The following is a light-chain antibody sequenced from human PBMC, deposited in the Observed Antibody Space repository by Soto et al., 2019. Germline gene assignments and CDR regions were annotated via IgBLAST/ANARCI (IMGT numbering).Light chain of an antibody. CDR3: SSYTSSNTFV. Sequence: QSVLAQPASVSGSPGHSIAISCTGTSSDVGRYNYVSWFQQHPGKAPKLMIYDVSNRPSGVSDRFSGSKSGNTASLTISGLQAEDEADYYCSSYTSSNTFVFGTGTKVTV. V-gene: IGLV2-14*01. J-gene: IGLJ1*01. CDR2: DVS. CDR1: SSDVGRYNY.